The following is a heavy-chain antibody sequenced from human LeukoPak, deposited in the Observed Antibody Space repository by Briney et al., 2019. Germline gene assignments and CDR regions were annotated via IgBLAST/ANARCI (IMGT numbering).Heavy chain of an antibody. CDR1: GFNFNMYA. J-gene: IGHJ4*01. Sequence: GGSLRLSCAASGFNFNMYAIHWVRQAPGKGLEWLGVISYDGKYKHSADSVKGRLTISRDISKNTAFLQLNTLGPEDTALYYCAGGYTFGWFYFEYWGHGTLVTVSS. V-gene: IGHV3-30*03. CDR3: AGGYTFGWFYFEY. CDR2: ISYDGKYK. D-gene: IGHD3-9*01.